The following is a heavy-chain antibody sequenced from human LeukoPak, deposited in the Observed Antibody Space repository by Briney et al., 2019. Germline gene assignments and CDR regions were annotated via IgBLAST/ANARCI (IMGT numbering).Heavy chain of an antibody. CDR3: ARSGVPGAMTWFDP. V-gene: IGHV5-51*01. CDR1: GYSFSTYW. J-gene: IGHJ5*02. D-gene: IGHD2-2*01. CDR2: IFPGDSDT. Sequence: KDGESLKISCKASGYSFSTYWIAWVRQMPGKGLEWMGIIFPGDSDTRYSPSFQGQVTISADKFINTAYLQWRSLKASDTAMYYCARSGVPGAMTWFDPWGQGTLVIVSS.